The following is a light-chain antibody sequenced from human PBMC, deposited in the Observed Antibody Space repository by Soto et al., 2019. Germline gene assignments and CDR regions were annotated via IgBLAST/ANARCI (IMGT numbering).Light chain of an antibody. CDR2: RAS. CDR3: QQYNTWPIT. CDR1: QSVSDK. Sequence: EVLMTQSPDTLYVSPGERVTLSCRASQSVSDKLAWYQQKPGQGPRLLVYRASTRTLGIPARFSGSESGTEFTLTISSLQSEDFAVYYCQQYNTWPITFGQGTKVEIK. V-gene: IGKV3-15*01. J-gene: IGKJ1*01.